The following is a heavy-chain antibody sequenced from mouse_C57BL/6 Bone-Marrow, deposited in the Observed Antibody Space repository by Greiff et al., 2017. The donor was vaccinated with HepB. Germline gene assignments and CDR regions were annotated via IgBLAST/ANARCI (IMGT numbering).Heavy chain of an antibody. D-gene: IGHD6-1*01. CDR3: ARSLGVDY. J-gene: IGHJ4*01. CDR2: ISGGGGNT. V-gene: IGHV5-9*01. CDR1: GFTFSSYT. Sequence: EVQLVESGGGLVRPGGSLKLSCAASGFTFSSYTMSWVRQTPEKRLEWVATISGGGGNTYYPDSVKGRVTISRDKATNTLYLQMSSLRSEDTALYYCARSLGVDYWGQGTSVTVSS.